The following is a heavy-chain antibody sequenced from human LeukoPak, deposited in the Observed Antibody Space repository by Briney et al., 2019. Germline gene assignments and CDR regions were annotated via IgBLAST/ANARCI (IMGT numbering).Heavy chain of an antibody. CDR2: IYTSGST. Sequence: PSETLSLTCTVSGGSISSGSYYWSWIRQPAGKGLEWIGRIYTSGSTNYNPSLKSRVTMSVDTSKNQFSLKLSSVTAADTAVYYCARQTVTRFDPWGQGTLVTVSS. J-gene: IGHJ5*02. CDR1: GGSISSGSYY. D-gene: IGHD4-17*01. CDR3: ARQTVTRFDP. V-gene: IGHV4-61*02.